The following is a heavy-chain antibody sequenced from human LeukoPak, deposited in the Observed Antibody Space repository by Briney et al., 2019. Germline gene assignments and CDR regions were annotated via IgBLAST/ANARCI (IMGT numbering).Heavy chain of an antibody. CDR2: ISGSGGST. Sequence: GGSLRLSCAASGFTFSSYAMSWVRQAPGKGLEWVSAISGSGGSTYYADSVKGRFTISRDNSKNTLYLQMNSLRAEDTAVYYCARGPTVMGYYYYMDVRGKGTTVTVSS. D-gene: IGHD4-11*01. V-gene: IGHV3-23*01. CDR1: GFTFSSYA. J-gene: IGHJ6*03. CDR3: ARGPTVMGYYYYMDV.